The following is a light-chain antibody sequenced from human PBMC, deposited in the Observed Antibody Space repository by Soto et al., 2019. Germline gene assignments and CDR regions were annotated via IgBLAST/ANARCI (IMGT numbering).Light chain of an antibody. CDR3: QTYDSAPFT. CDR2: AAS. CDR1: QAISNY. Sequence: DAQMTQSQSSLPASVGDRVSITCRASQAISNYLAWYQHKPWEVPKLLIYAASTLRSGVPPRFSGSGSGTDFTLAISSLQTEYFAVYYCQTYDSAPFTFGPGTKLHI. J-gene: IGKJ3*01. V-gene: IGKV1-27*01.